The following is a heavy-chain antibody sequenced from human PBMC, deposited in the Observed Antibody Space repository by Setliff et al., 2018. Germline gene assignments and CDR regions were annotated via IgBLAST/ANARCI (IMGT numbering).Heavy chain of an antibody. CDR1: GFTFSNYA. J-gene: IGHJ4*02. CDR3: AKGDDTECYSSFDY. Sequence: GGSLRLSCAASGFTFSNYAMGWVRQAPGXXLXXXSXXXXXXXXXXXADSXXGRFTISRDNSKNTLFLQMLSLRVEDTAVYYCAKGDDTECYSSFDYWGQGALVTVSS. V-gene: IGHV3-23*01. CDR2: XXXXXXXX. D-gene: IGHD2-2*02.